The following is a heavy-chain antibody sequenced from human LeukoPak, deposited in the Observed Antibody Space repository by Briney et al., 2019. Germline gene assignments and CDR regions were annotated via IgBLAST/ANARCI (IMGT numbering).Heavy chain of an antibody. J-gene: IGHJ4*02. Sequence: GGSLRLSCAASGFTFSSYAMSWVRQAPGKGLEWVSAISGSGGSTYYADSVKGRFTISRDNSKNTLYLRMNSLRAEDTAVYYCAEGYYDYVWGSYYFDYWGQGILVTVSS. CDR1: GFTFSSYA. D-gene: IGHD3-16*01. CDR2: ISGSGGST. V-gene: IGHV3-23*01. CDR3: AEGYYDYVWGSYYFDY.